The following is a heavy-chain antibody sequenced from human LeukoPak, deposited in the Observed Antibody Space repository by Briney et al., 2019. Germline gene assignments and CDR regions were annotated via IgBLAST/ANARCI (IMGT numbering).Heavy chain of an antibody. J-gene: IGHJ4*02. V-gene: IGHV1-46*01. D-gene: IGHD6-6*01. CDR2: INPTGGST. CDR3: ARTAARRFDY. Sequence: ASVKVSCRASGYTFPSYFMHWVRQAPGQGLEWMGIINPTGGSTTYAQKFQGRVTMTRDTSTSTVYMELSSLRSDDTAVYYCARTAARRFDYWGQGTLVTVSS. CDR1: GYTFPSYF.